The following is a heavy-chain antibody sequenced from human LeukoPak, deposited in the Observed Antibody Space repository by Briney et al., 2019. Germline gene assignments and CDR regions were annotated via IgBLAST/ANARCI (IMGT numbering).Heavy chain of an antibody. CDR2: IIPIFGTA. V-gene: IGHV1-69*13. Sequence: ASVKVSCKASGGTFSSYAISWVRQAPGQGPEWMGGIIPIFGTANYAQKFQGRVTITADESTSTAYMELSSLRSEDTAVYYCARRTGDYYYYYMDVWGKGTTVTVSS. J-gene: IGHJ6*03. CDR1: GGTFSSYA. CDR3: ARRTGDYYYYYMDV.